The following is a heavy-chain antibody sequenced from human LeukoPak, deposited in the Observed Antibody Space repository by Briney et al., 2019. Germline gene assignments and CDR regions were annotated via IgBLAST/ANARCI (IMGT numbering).Heavy chain of an antibody. CDR1: GFTFSSHG. J-gene: IGHJ4*02. D-gene: IGHD3-22*01. CDR2: IWYDGSNK. CDR3: ARGQRGYDSSGYYFCFDY. V-gene: IGHV3-33*01. Sequence: GRSLRLSCAASGFTFSSHGMHWVRQAPGKGLEWVAFIWYDGSNKYADSVKGRFTISRDNSKNTLYLQMNSLRAEDTAVYYCARGQRGYDSSGYYFCFDYWGQGTLVTVSS.